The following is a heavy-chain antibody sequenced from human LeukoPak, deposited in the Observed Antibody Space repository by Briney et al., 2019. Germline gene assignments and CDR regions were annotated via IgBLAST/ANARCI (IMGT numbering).Heavy chain of an antibody. Sequence: QPGGSLRLSCAASGFTVSNNYMTWVRQAPGKGLEWVSVIYTDGRTHYADTVKGRFTISRDNAKNSLYLQMNSLRAEDTAVYYCARDLYYYVFWGQGNLVTVSS. J-gene: IGHJ4*02. CDR2: IYTDGRT. D-gene: IGHD3-10*02. V-gene: IGHV3-53*01. CDR1: GFTVSNNY. CDR3: ARDLYYYVF.